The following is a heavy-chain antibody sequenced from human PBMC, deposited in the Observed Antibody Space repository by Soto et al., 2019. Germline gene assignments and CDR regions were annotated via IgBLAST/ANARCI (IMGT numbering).Heavy chain of an antibody. CDR2: IYSGGYT. Sequence: EVQLVESGGGLIQPGGSLRLSCAVSGFTVSNNYMSWVRQAPGKGLEGVSVIYSGGYTAYGDSVKGRFTISRDNSKNNLYLKMKSLEAPGPAVYFCGTHPGGGGYWDQGTLVTVSS. CDR1: GFTVSNNY. D-gene: IGHD3-10*01. V-gene: IGHV3-53*01. J-gene: IGHJ4*02. CDR3: GTHPGGGGY.